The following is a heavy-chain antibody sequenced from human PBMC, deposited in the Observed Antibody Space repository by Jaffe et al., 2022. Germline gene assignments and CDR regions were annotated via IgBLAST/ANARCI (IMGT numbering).Heavy chain of an antibody. CDR3: TRVKDIVVVVAATDDAFDI. CDR1: GFTFGDYA. CDR2: IRSKAYGGTT. V-gene: IGHV3-49*03. Sequence: EVQLVESGGGLVQPGRSLRLSCTASGFTFGDYAMSWFRQAPGKGLEWVGFIRSKAYGGTTEYAASVKGRFTISRDDSKSIAYLQMNSLKTEDTAVYYCTRVKDIVVVVAATDDAFDIWGQGTMVTVSS. J-gene: IGHJ3*02. D-gene: IGHD2-15*01.